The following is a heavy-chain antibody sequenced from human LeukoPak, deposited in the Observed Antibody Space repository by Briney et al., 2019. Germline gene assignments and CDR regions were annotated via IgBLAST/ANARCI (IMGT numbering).Heavy chain of an antibody. Sequence: SETLSLTCTVSGGSISSYYWSWIRQPPGKGLEWIGYIYYSGSTNYNPSLKSRVTISVDTSKNQFSLKLSSVTAADTAVYYCARRQLIRGRDFYYMDVWGNGTTVIVSS. CDR1: GGSISSYY. D-gene: IGHD6-13*01. CDR2: IYYSGST. V-gene: IGHV4-59*08. J-gene: IGHJ6*03. CDR3: ARRQLIRGRDFYYMDV.